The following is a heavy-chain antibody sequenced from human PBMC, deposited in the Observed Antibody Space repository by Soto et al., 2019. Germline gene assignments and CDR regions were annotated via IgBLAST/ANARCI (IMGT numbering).Heavy chain of an antibody. CDR1: GFTFSSYG. Sequence: GGSLRLSCAASGFTFSSYGMHWVRQAPGKGLEWVAVISYDGSNKYYADSVKGRFTISRDNSKNTLYLQMNSLRAEDTAVYYCVKGTGYYDSSGSVTWFDPWGQGTLVTVSS. J-gene: IGHJ5*02. CDR3: VKGTGYYDSSGSVTWFDP. D-gene: IGHD3-22*01. CDR2: ISYDGSNK. V-gene: IGHV3-30*18.